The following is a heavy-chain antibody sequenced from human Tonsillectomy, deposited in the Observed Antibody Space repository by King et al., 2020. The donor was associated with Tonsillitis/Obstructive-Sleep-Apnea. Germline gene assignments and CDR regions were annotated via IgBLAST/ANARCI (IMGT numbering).Heavy chain of an antibody. CDR3: AREKMFSGGRYRTFDY. V-gene: IGHV3-7*04. J-gene: IGHJ4*02. D-gene: IGHD3-16*02. Sequence: QLVQSGGGLVQPGGSLRLSCAASRFTFSSYWMSWVRQAPGKGLEWVANIKGDGGEKHYVDSVKGRFTISRDNAKDSLYLQMNSLRAEDTAVYFCAREKMFSGGRYRTFDYWGQGTLVTVSS. CDR2: IKGDGGEK. CDR1: RFTFSSYW.